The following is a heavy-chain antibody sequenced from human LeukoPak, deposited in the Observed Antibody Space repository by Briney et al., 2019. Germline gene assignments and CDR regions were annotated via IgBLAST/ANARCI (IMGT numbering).Heavy chain of an antibody. CDR3: ARGIRYDYVWGSYRQYYFDY. CDR1: GYTFTSYY. V-gene: IGHV1-46*01. D-gene: IGHD3-16*02. J-gene: IGHJ4*02. Sequence: ASVKVSCKASGYTFTSYYMHWVRQAPGQGLEWMGIINPSGGSTSYAQKFQGRVTMTRNTSISTAYMELSSLRSEDTAVYYCARGIRYDYVWGSYRQYYFDYWGQGTLVTVSS. CDR2: INPSGGST.